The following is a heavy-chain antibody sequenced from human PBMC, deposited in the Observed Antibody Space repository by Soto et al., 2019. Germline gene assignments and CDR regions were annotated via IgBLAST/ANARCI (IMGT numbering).Heavy chain of an antibody. D-gene: IGHD3-16*02. J-gene: IGHJ4*02. CDR1: GGSISSGGYS. CDR2: IYHSGST. Sequence: PSETLSLTCAVSGGSISSGGYSWSWIRQPPGKGLEWIGYIYHSGSTYYNPSLKSRVTISVDRSKNQFSLKLSSVTAADTAVYYCARLTFGGLISFAYWGQGTLVTVSS. CDR3: ARLTFGGLISFAY. V-gene: IGHV4-30-2*01.